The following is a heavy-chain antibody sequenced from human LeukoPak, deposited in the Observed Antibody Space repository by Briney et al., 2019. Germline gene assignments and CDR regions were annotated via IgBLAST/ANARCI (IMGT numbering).Heavy chain of an antibody. V-gene: IGHV3-48*01. CDR1: GFTFSSYS. CDR3: ARDEGFQWTAMVTAGWFDP. D-gene: IGHD5-18*01. J-gene: IGHJ5*02. Sequence: PGGSLRLSCAASGFTFSSYSMNWVRQAPGKGLEWVSYISSSSSTIYYADSVKGRFTISRDNAKNSLYLQMNSLRAEDTAVYYCARDEGFQWTAMVTAGWFDPWGQGTLVTVSS. CDR2: ISSSSSTI.